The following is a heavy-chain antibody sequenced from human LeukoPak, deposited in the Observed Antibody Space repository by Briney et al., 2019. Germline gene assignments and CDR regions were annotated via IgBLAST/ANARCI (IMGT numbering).Heavy chain of an antibody. Sequence: GGPLRLSCAASGFTFSSYAMSWVRQAPGKGLEWVSAISGSGGSTYYADSVKGRFTISRDNSKNTLYLQMNSLRAEDTAVYYCAKDRDQAVAAFDYWGQGTLVTVSS. J-gene: IGHJ4*02. CDR2: ISGSGGST. CDR3: AKDRDQAVAAFDY. V-gene: IGHV3-23*01. CDR1: GFTFSSYA. D-gene: IGHD2-15*01.